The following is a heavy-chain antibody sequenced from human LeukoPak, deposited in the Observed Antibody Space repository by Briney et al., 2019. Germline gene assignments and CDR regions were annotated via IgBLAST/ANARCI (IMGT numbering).Heavy chain of an antibody. Sequence: GESLKISCTGSGYSFTSYWIGWVRPMPGEGLEWMGIIYPGDSDTRYSPSFQGQVTISADKSISTAYLQWSSLKASDTAMYYCARQTAAGTRPDAFDIWGPGTIVTVSS. D-gene: IGHD6-13*01. J-gene: IGHJ3*02. V-gene: IGHV5-51*01. CDR1: GYSFTSYW. CDR3: ARQTAAGTRPDAFDI. CDR2: IYPGDSDT.